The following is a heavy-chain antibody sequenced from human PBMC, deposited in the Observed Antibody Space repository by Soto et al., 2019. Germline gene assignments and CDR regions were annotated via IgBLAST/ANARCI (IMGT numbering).Heavy chain of an antibody. V-gene: IGHV3-9*01. J-gene: IGHJ4*02. CDR1: GFTFVSAW. CDR3: AKDASMLRAHFDF. D-gene: IGHD3-10*01. Sequence: EVQLVASEGGLVEPGGSLRLSCAASGFTFVSAWMNWVRQAPGKGLEWVSGITWNSGSVYYADSVKSRFTISRDNAKNSLSLQMNSLRTEDTALYYCAKDASMLRAHFDFWGQGTLVTVSS. CDR2: ITWNSGSV.